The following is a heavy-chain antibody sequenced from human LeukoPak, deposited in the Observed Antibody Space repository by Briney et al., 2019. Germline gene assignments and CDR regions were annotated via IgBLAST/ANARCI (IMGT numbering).Heavy chain of an antibody. CDR3: ARSVAAAGTSGRENDY. Sequence: ASVKVSCKASGYTFTGYYVHWVRQAPGQGLEWMGWINPNSGGTNYAQKFQGRVTMTRDTSISAAYMELSRLRSDDTAVYYCARSVAAAGTSGRENDYWGQGTLVTVSS. CDR2: INPNSGGT. D-gene: IGHD6-13*01. V-gene: IGHV1-2*02. J-gene: IGHJ4*02. CDR1: GYTFTGYY.